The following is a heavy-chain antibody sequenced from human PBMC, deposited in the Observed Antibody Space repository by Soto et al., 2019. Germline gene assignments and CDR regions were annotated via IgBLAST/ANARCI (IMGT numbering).Heavy chain of an antibody. CDR1: GFTFSSYA. CDR2: ISGSGGST. J-gene: IGHJ4*02. CDR3: AKDPPPYYYDSSGYYPSPFDY. Sequence: PGGSLRLSCAASGFTFSSYAMSWVRQAPGKGLEWVSAISGSGGSTYYADSVKGRFTISRDNSKNTLYLQMNSLRAEDTAVYYCAKDPPPYYYDSSGYYPSPFDYRGQGTLVTVSS. V-gene: IGHV3-23*01. D-gene: IGHD3-22*01.